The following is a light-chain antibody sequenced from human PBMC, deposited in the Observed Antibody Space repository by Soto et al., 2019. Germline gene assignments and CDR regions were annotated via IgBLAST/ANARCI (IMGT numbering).Light chain of an antibody. V-gene: IGLV2-14*03. CDR1: SSDVDGYNY. CDR2: DVS. CDR3: ISYTTISTYV. Sequence: QCVLTQAASVSGSPGQSIAISCTGTSSDVDGYNYVSWYQHHPGKAPKLMIYDVSSRPSGVSNRFSGSKSGNTASLTISGLQAEDEADYYCISYTTISTYVFGTGTKVTVL. J-gene: IGLJ1*01.